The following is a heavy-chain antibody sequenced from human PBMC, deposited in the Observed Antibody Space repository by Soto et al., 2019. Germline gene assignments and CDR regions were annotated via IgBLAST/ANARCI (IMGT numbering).Heavy chain of an antibody. CDR2: IYYSGTT. CDR1: GGSISSYY. D-gene: IGHD6-13*01. Sequence: SETLSLTCTVSGGSISSYYWSWIRQPPGKGLGWIGYIYYSGTTYYNPSLKSRVTMSVDKSKNQFSLKLTSVTAADTAVYYCARARASIAAAAIFDCWGQGTLVTVSS. J-gene: IGHJ4*02. V-gene: IGHV4-59*12. CDR3: ARARASIAAAAIFDC.